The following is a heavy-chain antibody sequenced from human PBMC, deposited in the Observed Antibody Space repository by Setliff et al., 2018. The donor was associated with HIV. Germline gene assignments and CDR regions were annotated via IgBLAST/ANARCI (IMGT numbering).Heavy chain of an antibody. J-gene: IGHJ5*02. V-gene: IGHV3-7*01. CDR2: IKQDESEK. CDR3: ARDRLILRTRGLPVAQIYNWFDP. Sequence: GGSLRLSCAASGFAFSGFWMSWARQAPGKGLEWVANIKQDESEKNYVESVKGRFIISRDNAKNSLYLQMDSLRAEDTGVYYCARDRLILRTRGLPVAQIYNWFDPWGQGTLVTVSS. D-gene: IGHD2-21*01. CDR1: GFAFSGFW.